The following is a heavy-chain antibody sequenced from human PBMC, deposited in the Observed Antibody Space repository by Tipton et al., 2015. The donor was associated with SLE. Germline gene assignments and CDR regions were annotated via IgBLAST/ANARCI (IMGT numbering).Heavy chain of an antibody. J-gene: IGHJ3*02. Sequence: TLSLTCAVYGGSFSGYYWSWIRQPPGKGLEWIGYIYYSGSTYYNPSLKSRVTISVDTSKSQFSLKLSSVTAADTAVYYCATSPALKAAFDIWGQGTMVTVSS. CDR2: IYYSGST. CDR1: GGSFSGYY. CDR3: ATSPALKAAFDI. D-gene: IGHD6-6*01. V-gene: IGHV4-34*09.